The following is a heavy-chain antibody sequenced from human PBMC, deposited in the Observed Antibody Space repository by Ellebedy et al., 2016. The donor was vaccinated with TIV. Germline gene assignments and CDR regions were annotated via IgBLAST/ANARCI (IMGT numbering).Heavy chain of an antibody. CDR2: IIPIFGTA. Sequence: ASVKVSCKVSGGTFSSYAITWVRQAPGQGLEWMGGIIPIFGTASYAQQFQGRVTITADESTSTAYMELSSLRSEDTAVYYCARAISRLYGMDVWGQGTTVTVSS. J-gene: IGHJ6*02. CDR1: GGTFSSYA. CDR3: ARAISRLYGMDV. D-gene: IGHD3-22*01. V-gene: IGHV1-69*13.